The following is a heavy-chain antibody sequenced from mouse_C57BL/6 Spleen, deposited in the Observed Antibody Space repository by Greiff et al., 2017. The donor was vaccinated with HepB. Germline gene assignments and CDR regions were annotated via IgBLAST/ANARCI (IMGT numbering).Heavy chain of an antibody. J-gene: IGHJ2*01. CDR1: GYTFTSYW. D-gene: IGHD2-1*01. V-gene: IGHV1-55*01. Sequence: QVQLQPGAELVKPGASVKMSCKASGYTFTSYWITWVKQRPGQGLEWIGDIYPGSGSTNYNEKFKSKATLTVDTSSSTAYMQLSSLTSEDSAVYYCARTAFGGNYEGSFFDYWGQGTTLTVSS. CDR2: IYPGSGST. CDR3: ARTAFGGNYEGSFFDY.